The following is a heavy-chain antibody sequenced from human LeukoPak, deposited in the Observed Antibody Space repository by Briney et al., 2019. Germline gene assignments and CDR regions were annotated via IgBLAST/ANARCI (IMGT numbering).Heavy chain of an antibody. Sequence: PGGSLRLSCAASGFTFSSSWMTWVRQAPGKELEWVAIIKPDGSDKSYVGSVKGRFTISRDNAKNSLYLQMNSLRAEDTAVYYCARVARGVRSSSSYSDYWGQGTLVTVSS. CDR3: ARVARGVRSSSSYSDY. V-gene: IGHV3-7*01. J-gene: IGHJ4*02. CDR2: IKPDGSDK. D-gene: IGHD6-6*01. CDR1: GFTFSSSW.